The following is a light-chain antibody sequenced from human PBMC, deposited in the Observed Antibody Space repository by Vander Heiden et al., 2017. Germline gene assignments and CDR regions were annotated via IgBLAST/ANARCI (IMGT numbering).Light chain of an antibody. CDR3: QQDGSSPFT. CDR2: GAS. V-gene: IGKV3-20*01. CDR1: QSVRSSS. J-gene: IGKJ3*01. Sequence: IVLTQSPATLSLSPGATATLPCRASQSVRSSSLAWYQQKPGQAPRRRIYGASSRATGIPDRFSGSGSGTDFTLTISRLEPEDFAVYYCQQDGSSPFTFGPGTKVDIK.